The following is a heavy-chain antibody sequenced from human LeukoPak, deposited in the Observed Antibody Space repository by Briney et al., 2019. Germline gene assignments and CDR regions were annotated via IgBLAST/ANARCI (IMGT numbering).Heavy chain of an antibody. J-gene: IGHJ4*02. CDR2: IIPILGIA. D-gene: IGHD4-17*01. CDR3: ARRTKRGYGDYEDY. V-gene: IGHV1-69*04. Sequence: SVKVSCKASGGTFSSYAISWVRQAPGQGLEWMGRIIPILGIANYAQKFQGRVTITADKSTSTAYMELCSLRSEDTAVYYCARRTKRGYGDYEDYWGQGTLVTVSS. CDR1: GGTFSSYA.